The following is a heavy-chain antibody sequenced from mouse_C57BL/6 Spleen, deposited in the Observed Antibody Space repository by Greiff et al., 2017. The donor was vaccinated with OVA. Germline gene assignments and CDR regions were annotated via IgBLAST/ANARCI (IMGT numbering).Heavy chain of an antibody. CDR1: GYTFTSYW. CDR2: IDPSDSYT. J-gene: IGHJ2*01. CDR3: AKSYYGNYVTFDY. V-gene: IGHV1-50*01. Sequence: VQLQQPGAELVKPGASVKLSCKASGYTFTSYWMQWVKQRPGQGLEWIGEIDPSDSYTNYNQKFKGKATLTVDTSSSTAYMQLSSLTSEDSAVYYCAKSYYGNYVTFDYWGQGTTRTVSS. D-gene: IGHD2-10*01.